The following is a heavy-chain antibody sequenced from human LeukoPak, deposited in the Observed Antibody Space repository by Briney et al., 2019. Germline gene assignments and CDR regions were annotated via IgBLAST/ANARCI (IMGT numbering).Heavy chain of an antibody. CDR3: TCNYYGSGDLDYYYMDV. V-gene: IGHV3-30*02. Sequence: GGSLRLSCAASGFTFSSYGMHWVRQAPGKGLEWVAFIRYNGSNKYYADSVKGRFTISRDNSKNTLYLQMNSLKTEDTAVYYCTCNYYGSGDLDYYYMDVWGKGTTVTISS. CDR2: IRYNGSNK. J-gene: IGHJ6*03. CDR1: GFTFSSYG. D-gene: IGHD3-10*01.